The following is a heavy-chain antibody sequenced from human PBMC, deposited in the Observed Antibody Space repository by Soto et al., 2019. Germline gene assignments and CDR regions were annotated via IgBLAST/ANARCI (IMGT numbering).Heavy chain of an antibody. J-gene: IGHJ4*02. D-gene: IGHD2-15*01. V-gene: IGHV4-39*01. CDR3: ASSLGYCSGGSCYSLDY. CDR1: GVSISSSSYY. CDR2: IYYSGST. Sequence: SETLSLTCTVSGVSISSSSYYWGWIRQPPGKGLEWIGSIYYSGSTYYNPSLKSRVTISVDTSKNQFSLKLSSVTAADTAVYYCASSLGYCSGGSCYSLDYWGQGTLVTVSS.